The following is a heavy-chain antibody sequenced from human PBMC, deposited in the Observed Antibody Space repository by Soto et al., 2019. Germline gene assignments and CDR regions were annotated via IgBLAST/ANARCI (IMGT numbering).Heavy chain of an antibody. V-gene: IGHV5-10-1*01. CDR1: GYSFTSYW. CDR3: ARHYIRAAGCSSTSCYRAPSNWFDH. D-gene: IGHD2-2*01. J-gene: IGHJ5*02. CDR2: IDPSDSYT. Sequence: PGESLKISCKGSGYSFTSYWISWVRQMPGKGLEWMGRIDPSDSYTNYSPSFQGHVTISADKSISTAYLQWSSLKASDTAMYYCARHYIRAAGCSSTSCYRAPSNWFDHWGQGTLVTVSS.